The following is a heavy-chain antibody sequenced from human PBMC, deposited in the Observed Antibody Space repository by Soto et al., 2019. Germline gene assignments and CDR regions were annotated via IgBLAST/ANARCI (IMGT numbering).Heavy chain of an antibody. CDR3: ARVRALEIAVRPVDY. D-gene: IGHD6-13*01. CDR2: ISYDGNSN. CDR1: GFTFSTYA. J-gene: IGHJ4*02. Sequence: HPGGSLRLSCAASGFTFSTYAMQWVRQAPGKGLEWLAVISYDGNSNYYADSVKGRSTISRDKSKNTLYLQMNSLRADDTAVYYCARVRALEIAVRPVDYWGQGTLVTVSS. V-gene: IGHV3-30-3*01.